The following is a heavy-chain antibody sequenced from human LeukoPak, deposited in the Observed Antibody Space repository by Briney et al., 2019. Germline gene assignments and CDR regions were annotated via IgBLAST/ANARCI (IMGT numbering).Heavy chain of an antibody. Sequence: SQTLSLTRAISGDSVSSNSAAWNWIRQSLSRGLEWLGRTYYRSKWYNDYAVSVKSRITINPDTSKNQFSLQLNSVTPEDTAVYYCAREVGYSSGWYYDYWGQGTLVTVSS. V-gene: IGHV6-1*01. CDR1: GDSVSSNSAA. CDR2: TYYRSKWYN. J-gene: IGHJ4*02. CDR3: AREVGYSSGWYYDY. D-gene: IGHD6-19*01.